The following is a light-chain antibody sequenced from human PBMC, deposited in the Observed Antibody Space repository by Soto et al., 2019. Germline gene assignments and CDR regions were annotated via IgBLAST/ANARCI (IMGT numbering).Light chain of an antibody. CDR3: QQCDTSPWA. V-gene: IGKV3-20*01. CDR2: GAS. Sequence: EIVLTQSPGTLSLSPGERATLSCRASQSVSSTYLAWYQQKPGQAPRVLIYGASSRATGIPDRFSGSGSGTEFTLTISRLEPEDFAVYYCQQCDTSPWAFGQGTKVEIK. J-gene: IGKJ1*01. CDR1: QSVSSTY.